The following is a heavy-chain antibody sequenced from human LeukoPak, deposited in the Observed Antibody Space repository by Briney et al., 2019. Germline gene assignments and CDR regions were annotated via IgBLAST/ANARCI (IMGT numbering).Heavy chain of an antibody. D-gene: IGHD3-3*01. V-gene: IGHV1-18*04. CDR2: ISAYNGNT. J-gene: IGHJ6*02. CDR3: ARTVDYDVLSGAQEYFYYGMDV. CDR1: GYTFTSHG. Sequence: ASVKVSCKASGYTFTSHGISWVRHAPGQGLEWMGWISAYNGNTHYAQKFQGRVTVTTDTSTSTAYMEVRSLRSDDTAVYYCARTVDYDVLSGAQEYFYYGMDVWGQGTTVAVSS.